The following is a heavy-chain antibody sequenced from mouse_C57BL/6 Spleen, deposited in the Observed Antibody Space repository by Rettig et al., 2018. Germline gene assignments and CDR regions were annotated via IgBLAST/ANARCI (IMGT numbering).Heavy chain of an antibody. CDR3: TGLPLREAMDY. Sequence: LEWIGWIDPENGDTEYASKFQGKATITADTSSNTAYLQLSSLTSEDTAVYYCTGLPLREAMDYWGQGTSVTVSS. J-gene: IGHJ4*01. D-gene: IGHD3-1*01. CDR2: IDPENGDT. V-gene: IGHV14-4*01.